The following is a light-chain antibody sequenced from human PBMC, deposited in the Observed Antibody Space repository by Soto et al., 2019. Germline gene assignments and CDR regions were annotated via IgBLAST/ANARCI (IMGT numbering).Light chain of an antibody. CDR2: EAS. J-gene: IGKJ4*01. Sequence: EIVLTQSPATLSLSPGERATLSCRASQFINTYVAWYQHRPGQGPRLLIYEASKRATGIPARFSGSGSGTDFTLTISSLEPEDFGIYYCQQRHIWPTTFGGGAKVEI. V-gene: IGKV3-11*01. CDR1: QFINTY. CDR3: QQRHIWPTT.